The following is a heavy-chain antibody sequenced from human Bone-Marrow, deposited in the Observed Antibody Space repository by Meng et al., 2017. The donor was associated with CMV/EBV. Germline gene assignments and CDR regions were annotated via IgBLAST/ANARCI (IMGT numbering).Heavy chain of an antibody. CDR1: GFTFSSHI. CDR3: ARDRGYPHGCAFDH. Sequence: GESLKISCAASGFTFSSHIMNWVRQAPGKGLEWVSSISSRSTYISYTDSVKGRFTVSRDNAKNSLYLQMNRLRAEDTAVDYCARDRGYPHGCAFDHWGQGTPVTVSS. CDR2: ISSRSTYI. D-gene: IGHD5-18*01. V-gene: IGHV3-21*01. J-gene: IGHJ4*02.